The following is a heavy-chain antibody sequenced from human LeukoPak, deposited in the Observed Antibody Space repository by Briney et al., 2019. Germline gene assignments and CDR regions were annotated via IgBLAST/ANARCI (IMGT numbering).Heavy chain of an antibody. CDR1: GYTFTSYY. CDR2: INPSGGST. V-gene: IGHV1-46*01. J-gene: IGHJ4*02. Sequence: ASVKVSCKASGYTFTSYYMHWVRQAPGQGLEWLGIINPSGGSTSYAQKFQGRVTMTRDTSTSTVYMELSSLRSEDTAVYYCAGVTYCGGDCYSLDYWGQGTLVTVSS. CDR3: AGVTYCGGDCYSLDY. D-gene: IGHD2-21*02.